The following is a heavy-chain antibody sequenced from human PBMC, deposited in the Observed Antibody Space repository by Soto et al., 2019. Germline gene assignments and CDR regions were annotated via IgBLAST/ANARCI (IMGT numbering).Heavy chain of an antibody. D-gene: IGHD3-10*01. CDR1: GFTFSSYG. V-gene: IGHV3-33*01. CDR3: ARDLGSGMDV. CDR2: IWYDGSNQ. Sequence: QVQMVESGGGVVQPGRSLRLSCAASGFTFSSYGMHWVRQAPGKGLEWVAIIWYDGSNQYYADSVKGRFTISRDNSKNTLELQMNSMRDEDTAVYYCARDLGSGMDVWGQGTTVTVSS. J-gene: IGHJ6*02.